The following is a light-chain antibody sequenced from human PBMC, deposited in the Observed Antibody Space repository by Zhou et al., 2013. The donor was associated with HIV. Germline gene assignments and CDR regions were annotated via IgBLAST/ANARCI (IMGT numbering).Light chain of an antibody. CDR2: AAS. Sequence: DIQMTQSPSSLSASVGDRVTITCRASQTISIYLNWYQQKPGKAPDLLIYAASTLQSGVPPRFSGSGSGTDFTLTISSLQPEDFATYYCQQSYTAPTFGQGTKLEI. CDR3: QQSYTAPT. J-gene: IGKJ2*01. CDR1: QTISIY. V-gene: IGKV1-39*01.